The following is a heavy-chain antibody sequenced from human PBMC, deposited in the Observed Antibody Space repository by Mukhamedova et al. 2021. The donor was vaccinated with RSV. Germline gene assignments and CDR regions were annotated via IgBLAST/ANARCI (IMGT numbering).Heavy chain of an antibody. V-gene: IGHV3-74*01. J-gene: IGHJ5*02. Sequence: GSSTSYADSVKGRFTISRDNAKNTLYLQMNSLRAEDTAVYYCARDLRFLEWSYRGGDNWFDPCGQGTLVTVPS. CDR2: GSST. D-gene: IGHD3-3*01. CDR3: ARDLRFLEWSYRGGDNWFDP.